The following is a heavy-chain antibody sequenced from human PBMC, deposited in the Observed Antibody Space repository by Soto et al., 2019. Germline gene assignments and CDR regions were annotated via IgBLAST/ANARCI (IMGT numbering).Heavy chain of an antibody. V-gene: IGHV4-31*03. Sequence: SETLSLTCTVSGGTISSGGYYWSWIRQHPGKGLEWIGYIYYSGSTYYNPSLKSRVTISVDTSKNQFSLKLSSVTAADTALYYCARMKATLFDYWGQGTLVTVSS. J-gene: IGHJ4*02. CDR2: IYYSGST. CDR1: GGTISSGGYY. CDR3: ARMKATLFDY.